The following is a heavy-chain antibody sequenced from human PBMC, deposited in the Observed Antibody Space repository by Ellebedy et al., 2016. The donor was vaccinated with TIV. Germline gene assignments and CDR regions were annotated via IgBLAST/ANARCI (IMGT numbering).Heavy chain of an antibody. J-gene: IGHJ6*03. D-gene: IGHD6-6*01. V-gene: IGHV3-21*01. CDR1: GFTFSTYS. Sequence: GESLKISXAASGFTFSTYSMNWVRQAPGKGLEWVSSIRSSGSSMYNADSVKGRFTISRDNAKNSLYLQMNSLRAEDTAVYYCARDSSSSWDYYYYMDVWGKGTTVTVSS. CDR2: IRSSGSSM. CDR3: ARDSSSSWDYYYYMDV.